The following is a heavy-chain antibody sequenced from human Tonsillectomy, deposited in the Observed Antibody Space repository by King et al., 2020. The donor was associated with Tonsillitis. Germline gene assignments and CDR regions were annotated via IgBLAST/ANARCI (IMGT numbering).Heavy chain of an antibody. D-gene: IGHD3-16*01. J-gene: IGHJ4*02. V-gene: IGHV3-7*01. CDR3: ARDRAYRSFDY. CDR2: INEDGSEE. CDR1: GFTFSGSW. Sequence: VQLVESGGGLVQPGGSLRLSCAASGFTFSGSWLTWVRQAPGRGLEGGASINEDGSEEYYVDSVKGRFTISRDNAKNSLYLQMNSLSAEDTAVYYCARDRAYRSFDYWGQGTLVTFSS.